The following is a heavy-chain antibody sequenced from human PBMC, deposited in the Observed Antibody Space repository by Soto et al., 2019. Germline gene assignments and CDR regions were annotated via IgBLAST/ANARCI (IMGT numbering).Heavy chain of an antibody. CDR2: ISAYNGNT. Sequence: CWEDSGYGFASYFIWWVRHEKGQGLEWMGWISAYNGNTNYAQKLQGRVTMTTDTSTSTAYIELRSLRSDDTAVYYSARGSRVTIVGVRTCSTFFDYWGNGTLVTVSS. CDR1: GYGFASYF. D-gene: IGHD3-3*01. V-gene: IGHV1-18*04. CDR3: ARGSRVTIVGVRTCSTFFDY. J-gene: IGHJ4*01.